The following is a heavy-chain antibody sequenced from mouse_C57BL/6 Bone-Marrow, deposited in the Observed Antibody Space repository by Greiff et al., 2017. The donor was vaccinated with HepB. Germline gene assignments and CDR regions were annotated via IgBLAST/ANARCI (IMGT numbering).Heavy chain of an antibody. V-gene: IGHV5-4*01. CDR2: ISDGGSYT. J-gene: IGHJ3*01. CDR3: AREGLRRGPWFAY. D-gene: IGHD2-4*01. CDR1: GFTFSSYA. Sequence: EVMLVESGGGLVKPGGSLKLSCAASGFTFSSYAMSWVRQTPEKRLEWVATISDGGSYTYYPDNVKGRFTISRDNAKNNLYLQMSHLKSEDTAMYYCAREGLRRGPWFAYWGQGTLVTVSA.